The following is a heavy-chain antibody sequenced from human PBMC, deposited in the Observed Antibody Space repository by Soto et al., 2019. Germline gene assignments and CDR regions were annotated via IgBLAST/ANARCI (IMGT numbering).Heavy chain of an antibody. CDR2: IYYSGST. Sequence: QVQLQESGPGLVKPSQTLSLTCTVSGGSISSGGYYWSWIRQHPGKGLEWIGYIYYSGSTYYNPSLKSRVTRSVDTSKNQFSLKLSSVTAADTAVYYCTRVDDYTSQVDYCGQGTLVTVSS. J-gene: IGHJ4*02. CDR3: TRVDDYTSQVDY. V-gene: IGHV4-31*03. CDR1: GGSISSGGYY. D-gene: IGHD4-4*01.